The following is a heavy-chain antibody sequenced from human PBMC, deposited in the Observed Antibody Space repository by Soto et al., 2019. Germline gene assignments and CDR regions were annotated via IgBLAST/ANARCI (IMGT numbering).Heavy chain of an antibody. J-gene: IGHJ5*02. CDR3: ARDPYSSGWLNPNWFDP. D-gene: IGHD6-19*01. CDR2: IWYDGSNK. CDR1: GFTFSSYG. Sequence: GGSLRLSCAASGFTFSSYGMHWVRQAPGKGLEWVAVIWYDGSNKYYADSVKGRFTISRDNSKNTLYLQMNSLRAEDTAVYYCARDPYSSGWLNPNWFDPWGQGTLVTVSS. V-gene: IGHV3-33*01.